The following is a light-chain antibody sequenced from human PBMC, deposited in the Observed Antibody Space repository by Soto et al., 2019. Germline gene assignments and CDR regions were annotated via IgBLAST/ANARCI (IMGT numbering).Light chain of an antibody. V-gene: IGLV2-23*01. Sequence: QSALTQPASVSGSLGQSITISCTGTSSDVGSYNIVSWYQQHPGKVPKLIIYEGSSRPSGVSNRFSGSKSGNTAALTISGLQAEDAADYYCCSYAGSSNWVFGGGTKLTVL. CDR1: SSDVGSYNI. CDR2: EGS. J-gene: IGLJ3*02. CDR3: CSYAGSSNWV.